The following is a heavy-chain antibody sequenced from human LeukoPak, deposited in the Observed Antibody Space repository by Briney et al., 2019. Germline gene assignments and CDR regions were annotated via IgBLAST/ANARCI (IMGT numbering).Heavy chain of an antibody. J-gene: IGHJ4*02. Sequence: GGSLRLSCAASGFTFGSYWMSWVRQAPGKGLEWVANIKQDGSEKYYVDSVKGRFTISRDNAKNSLYLQMNSLRAEDTAVYYCAKDRGYCSSTSCPDGAGFDYWGQGILVTVSS. CDR2: IKQDGSEK. CDR1: GFTFGSYW. V-gene: IGHV3-7*01. CDR3: AKDRGYCSSTSCPDGAGFDY. D-gene: IGHD2-2*01.